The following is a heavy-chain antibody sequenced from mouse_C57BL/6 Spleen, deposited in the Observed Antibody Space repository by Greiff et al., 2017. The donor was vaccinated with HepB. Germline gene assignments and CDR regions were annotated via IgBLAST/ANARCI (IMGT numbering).Heavy chain of an antibody. CDR2: INYDGSST. CDR3: ARAPITTVPHWCFDV. J-gene: IGHJ1*03. CDR1: GFTFSDYY. Sequence: EVHLVESAGGLVQPGSSMKLSCTASGFTFSDYYMAWVRQVPEKGLEWVANINYDGSSTYYLDSLKSRFIISRDNAKNILYLQMSNLKSEDTATYYSARAPITTVPHWCFDVWGTGTTVTVTS. D-gene: IGHD1-1*01. V-gene: IGHV5-16*01.